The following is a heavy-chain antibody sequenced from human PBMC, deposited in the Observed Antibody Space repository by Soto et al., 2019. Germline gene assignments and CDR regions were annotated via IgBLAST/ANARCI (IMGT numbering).Heavy chain of an antibody. D-gene: IGHD3-10*01. Sequence: SETLSLTCTVSDGSISSGDYYWSWIRQPPGKGLEWIGYIYYSGCTFYKPSLKSRVTISADTSKNQFSLKLSSVTTADTAVYYCARTIAPPYYFDYWGQGTLVTVSS. J-gene: IGHJ4*02. CDR3: ARTIAPPYYFDY. V-gene: IGHV4-30-4*01. CDR1: DGSISSGDYY. CDR2: IYYSGCT.